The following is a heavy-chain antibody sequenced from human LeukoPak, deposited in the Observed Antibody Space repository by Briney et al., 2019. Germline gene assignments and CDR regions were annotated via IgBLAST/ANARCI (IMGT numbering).Heavy chain of an antibody. CDR2: IKQDGSEK. V-gene: IGHV3-7*01. CDR3: ARGGPWNVVVPAAMLFHMYYFDY. J-gene: IGHJ4*02. D-gene: IGHD2-2*01. Sequence: GGSLRLSCAASGFTFSSYWMSWVRQAPGKGLEWVANIKQDGSEKYYVDSVKGRFTISRDNAKNSLYLQMNSLRAEDTAVYYCARGGPWNVVVPAAMLFHMYYFDYWGQGTLVTVSS. CDR1: GFTFSSYW.